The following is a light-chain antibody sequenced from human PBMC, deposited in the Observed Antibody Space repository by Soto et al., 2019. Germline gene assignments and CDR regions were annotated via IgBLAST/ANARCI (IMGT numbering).Light chain of an antibody. CDR3: QQYYSYTPWT. J-gene: IGKJ1*01. CDR2: AAS. V-gene: IGKV1-8*01. CDR1: QGISSY. Sequence: AIRMTQSPSSLSASTGDRVTITCRASQGISSYLAWYQQKPGKAPKLLSYAASTLQSGVPSRFSGSGSGTDFTLTTSCLQSEDFATYYCQQYYSYTPWTFGQGTKVEIK.